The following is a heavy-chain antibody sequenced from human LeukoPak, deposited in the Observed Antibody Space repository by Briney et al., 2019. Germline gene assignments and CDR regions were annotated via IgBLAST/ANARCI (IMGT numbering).Heavy chain of an antibody. CDR1: GFTVSSNY. D-gene: IGHD4-11*01. J-gene: IGHJ4*02. Sequence: GGSLRLSCAASGFTVSSNYMSWVRQAPGKGLEWVSVIYSGGSTYYADSVKGRFTISRDNSKNTLYLQMNSLRAEDTAVYYCARDRPFTVTYYFDYWGQGTLVTVSS. V-gene: IGHV3-53*05. CDR3: ARDRPFTVTYYFDY. CDR2: IYSGGST.